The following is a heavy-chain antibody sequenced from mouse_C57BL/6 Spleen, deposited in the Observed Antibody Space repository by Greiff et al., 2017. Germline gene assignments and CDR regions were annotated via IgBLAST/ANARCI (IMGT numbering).Heavy chain of an antibody. Sequence: EVQRVESGGGLVKPGGSLKLSCAASGFTFSDYGMHWVRQAPEKGLEWVAYISSGSSTIYYADTVKGRFTITRDNAKNTLFLQMTSLRSEDTAMYYCARDYDYAYWYFDVWGTGTTVTVSS. D-gene: IGHD2-4*01. J-gene: IGHJ1*03. CDR3: ARDYDYAYWYFDV. CDR1: GFTFSDYG. V-gene: IGHV5-17*01. CDR2: ISSGSSTI.